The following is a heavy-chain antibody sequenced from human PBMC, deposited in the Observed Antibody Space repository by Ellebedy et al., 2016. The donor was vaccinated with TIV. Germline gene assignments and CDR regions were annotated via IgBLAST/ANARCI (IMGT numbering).Heavy chain of an antibody. CDR3: ARGPTDYSNGWLLS. D-gene: IGHD6-19*01. CDR2: IYHSGST. J-gene: IGHJ5*02. V-gene: IGHV4-59*12. CDR1: GDSMTSYY. Sequence: SETLSLXCSVSGDSMTSYYWSWIRQPPGKGLEWIGEIYHSGSTNYNPSLKSRVTLSVDKSKNHFSLKLNSVTAADTAVYYCARGPTDYSNGWLLSWGQGSLVTVSS.